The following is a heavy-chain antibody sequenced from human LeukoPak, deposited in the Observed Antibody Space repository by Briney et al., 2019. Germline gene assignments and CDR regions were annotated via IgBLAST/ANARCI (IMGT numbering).Heavy chain of an antibody. CDR1: GGSFSGYY. D-gene: IGHD2-2*01. CDR2: INHSGST. CDR3: ARLTSYIVVVPAAWPYYYMDV. Sequence: TSETLSLTCAVYGGSFSGYYWSRIRQPPGKGLEWIGEINHSGSTNYNPSLKSRVTISVDTSKNQFSLKLSSVTAADTAVYYCARLTSYIVVVPAAWPYYYMDVWGKGTTVTVSS. V-gene: IGHV4-34*01. J-gene: IGHJ6*03.